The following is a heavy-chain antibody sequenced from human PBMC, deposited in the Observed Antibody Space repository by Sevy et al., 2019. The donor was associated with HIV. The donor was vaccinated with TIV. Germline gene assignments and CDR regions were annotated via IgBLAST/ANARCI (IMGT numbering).Heavy chain of an antibody. J-gene: IGHJ4*02. CDR3: ARASPSYYFDY. Sequence: GGSLRLSCAASGFTVSSNYMSWVRQAPGKGLEWVSVIYSVGSTYYADSVKGRFTISRDNSKNTLYLQMNSLRAEDTAVYYCARASPSYYFDYWGQGTLVTVSS. D-gene: IGHD2-2*01. CDR2: IYSVGST. V-gene: IGHV3-53*01. CDR1: GFTVSSNY.